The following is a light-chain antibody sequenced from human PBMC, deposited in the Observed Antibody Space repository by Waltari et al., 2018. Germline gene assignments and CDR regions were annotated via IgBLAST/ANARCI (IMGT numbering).Light chain of an antibody. V-gene: IGLV2-11*01. CDR2: EVS. CDR3: CSYAGSYTYV. CDR1: SSDVGGYNY. Sequence: QSALTQPRSVSGSPGQSVTISCTGTSSDVGGYNYVSWYQQHPGKAPKLMLYEVSKRPSGVPDRFSGSKAGNTASLTISGLQAEDEADYYCCSYAGSYTYVFGTGTKVTVL. J-gene: IGLJ1*01.